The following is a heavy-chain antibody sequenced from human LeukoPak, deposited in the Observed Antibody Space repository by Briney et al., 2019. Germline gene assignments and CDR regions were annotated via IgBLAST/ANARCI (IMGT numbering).Heavy chain of an antibody. V-gene: IGHV4-39*01. Sequence: SETLSLTCTVSGGSISSSSYYWGWIRQPPGKGLEWIGSIYYSGSTYYNPSLKSRVTISVDTSKNQFSLKLSSVTAADTAVYYCASQTLAAAGTALAYWGQGTLVIVSS. CDR1: GGSISSSSYY. D-gene: IGHD6-13*01. CDR2: IYYSGST. J-gene: IGHJ4*02. CDR3: ASQTLAAAGTALAY.